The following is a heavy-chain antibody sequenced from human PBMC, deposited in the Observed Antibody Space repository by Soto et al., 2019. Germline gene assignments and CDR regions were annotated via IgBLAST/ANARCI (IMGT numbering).Heavy chain of an antibody. Sequence: PSETLSLTCAVSGGSISSGGYSWSWIRKPPGKGLEWIAYISYSGSTHYNPSLKGRVTISVDTSQNQFSLKLSSVAAADTAVYYCARDKRGSSFMDVWGQGTTVTVSS. V-gene: IGHV4-61*08. D-gene: IGHD6-13*01. CDR2: ISYSGST. CDR3: ARDKRGSSFMDV. CDR1: GGSISSGGYS. J-gene: IGHJ6*02.